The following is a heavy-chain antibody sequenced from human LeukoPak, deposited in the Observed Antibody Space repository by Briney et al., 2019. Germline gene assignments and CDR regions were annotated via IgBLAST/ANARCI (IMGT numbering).Heavy chain of an antibody. Sequence: GGSLRLSCAASEFTFSTYTMNWVRQAPGKGLEWVSSISSTSSTIYYADSVKGRFTISRDNPKNSLYLQMNSLRAEDTAIYYCVRDFSCSGGSCPLFDSWGQGTLVSVSS. J-gene: IGHJ4*02. CDR1: EFTFSTYT. V-gene: IGHV3-48*01. CDR3: VRDFSCSGGSCPLFDS. CDR2: ISSTSSTI. D-gene: IGHD2-15*01.